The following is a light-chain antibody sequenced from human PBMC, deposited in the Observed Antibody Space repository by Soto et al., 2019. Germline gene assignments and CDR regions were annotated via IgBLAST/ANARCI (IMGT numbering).Light chain of an antibody. CDR2: DVS. CDR1: SSDVGTYNY. CDR3: SSYTSSSTSVV. J-gene: IGLJ2*01. Sequence: QAVVTQPASVSGSPGQSITISCTGTSSDVGTYNYVSWYQQHPGKAPILMIYDVSYRPPGVSDRFSGSKSGNTASLTISGLQAEDEADYYCSSYTSSSTSVVFGGGTKLTVL. V-gene: IGLV2-14*01.